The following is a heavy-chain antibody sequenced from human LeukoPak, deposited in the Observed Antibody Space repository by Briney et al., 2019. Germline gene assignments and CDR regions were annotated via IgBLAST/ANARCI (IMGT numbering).Heavy chain of an antibody. Sequence: GESLRLSCVASGFTFTNAWMSWVRQAPGKGLEWVSALSGSGANTYYADSVKGRFTISRDNSKNTSFLQMNSLRADDTAVYYCAKDRAGSYDYWGQGTLVTVSS. CDR3: AKDRAGSYDY. CDR2: LSGSGANT. D-gene: IGHD1-26*01. J-gene: IGHJ4*02. V-gene: IGHV3-23*01. CDR1: GFTFTNAW.